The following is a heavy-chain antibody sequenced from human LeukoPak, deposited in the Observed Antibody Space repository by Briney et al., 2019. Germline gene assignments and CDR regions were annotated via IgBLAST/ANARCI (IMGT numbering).Heavy chain of an antibody. CDR3: VRDVAYYGGNHDY. CDR1: GFNYSDYY. Sequence: GGSLRLSCEASGFNYSDYYVTWVRQAPGKELEWVANINQDGTEKNYVDSVKGRFTISRDNAKKSLFLQMNNLRADDTAMYYCVRDVAYYGGNHDYWGPGTLVIVSS. J-gene: IGHJ4*02. D-gene: IGHD4-23*01. V-gene: IGHV3-7*01. CDR2: INQDGTEK.